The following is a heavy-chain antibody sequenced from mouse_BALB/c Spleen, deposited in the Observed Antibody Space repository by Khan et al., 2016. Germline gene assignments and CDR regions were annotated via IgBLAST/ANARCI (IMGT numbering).Heavy chain of an antibody. CDR3: ARRDDGGGAMDY. CDR2: IWSDGST. V-gene: IGHV2-6*02. CDR1: GFSLTSYG. J-gene: IGHJ4*01. D-gene: IGHD2-3*01. Sequence: QVQLKESGPGLVAPSQSLSITCTVSGFSLTSYGVHWVRQPPGKGLEWLVVIWSDGSTTYNSALKSRLSISKDNSKSQGFLKMNSLQTDDTAMYYCARRDDGGGAMDYWGQGTSVTVSS.